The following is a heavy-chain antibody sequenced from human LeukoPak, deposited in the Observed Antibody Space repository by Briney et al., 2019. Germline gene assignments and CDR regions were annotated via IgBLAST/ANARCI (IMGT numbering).Heavy chain of an antibody. CDR3: ARVGGTGWYHDDY. CDR2: ITALSSYI. CDR1: GFTFSHYT. V-gene: IGHV3-21*01. D-gene: IGHD6-19*01. Sequence: GGPLRLSCAASGFTFSHYTMNWVRQAPGKGLEWVSSITALSSYIYYADSVKGRFTISRDNANNSLYLQMTSLRAEDTAVYYCARVGGTGWYHDDYWGQGTLVTVSS. J-gene: IGHJ4*02.